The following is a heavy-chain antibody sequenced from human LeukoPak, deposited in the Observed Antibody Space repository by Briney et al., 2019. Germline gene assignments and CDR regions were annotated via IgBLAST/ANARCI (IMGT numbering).Heavy chain of an antibody. CDR3: ASHPYDILTGYYKYYFDY. V-gene: IGHV3-7*03. D-gene: IGHD3-9*01. J-gene: IGHJ4*02. CDR1: GFTFSSYW. Sequence: GGSLRLSRAASGFTFSSYWMSWVRQAPGKGLEWVANIKQGGSEKYYVDSVKGRFTISRDNAKNSLYLQMNSLRAEDTAVYYCASHPYDILTGYYKYYFDYWGQGTLVTVSS. CDR2: IKQGGSEK.